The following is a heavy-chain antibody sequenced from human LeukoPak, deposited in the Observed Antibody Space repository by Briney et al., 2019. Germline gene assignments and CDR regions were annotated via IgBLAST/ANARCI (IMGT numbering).Heavy chain of an antibody. CDR3: AREGVAGTGLDY. CDR1: GYTFSIYN. V-gene: IGHV1-46*01. Sequence: GASVKVSCNASGYTFSIYNMHWVRQAPGQGLEWMGIINPSGGTSYAQKLQGRITMTRDTSTSTLYMELSSLRSEDTAVYYCAREGVAGTGLDYWGQGTLVTVSS. D-gene: IGHD6-13*01. J-gene: IGHJ4*02. CDR2: INPSGGT.